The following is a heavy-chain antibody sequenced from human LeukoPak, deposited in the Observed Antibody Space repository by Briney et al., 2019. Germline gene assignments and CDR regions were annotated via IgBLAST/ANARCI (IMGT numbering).Heavy chain of an antibody. J-gene: IGHJ4*02. D-gene: IGHD4-11*01. CDR1: GFTFNHYA. Sequence: PGRSLTLSCAATGFTFNHYAMHWVRQAPGKGLEWVAVIWSDGTNRYYADSVKGRFTISRDDAGKTVYLQMSSLRPEDTGLYYCAKDAQRGFGYSNSLEYWGQGTPVTVST. CDR2: IWSDGTNR. CDR3: AKDAQRGFGYSNSLEY. V-gene: IGHV3-33*06.